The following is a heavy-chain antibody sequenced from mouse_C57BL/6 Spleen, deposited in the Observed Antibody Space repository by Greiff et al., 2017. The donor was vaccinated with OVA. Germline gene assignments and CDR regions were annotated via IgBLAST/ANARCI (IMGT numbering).Heavy chain of an antibody. J-gene: IGHJ2*01. CDR3: TETAQATGFDY. CDR2: IRLKSDNYAT. CDR1: GFTFSNYW. Sequence: EVKLEESGGGLVQPGGSMKLSCVASGFTFSNYWMNWVRQSPEKGLEWVAQIRLKSDNYATHYAESVKGRFTISRDDSKSSVYLQMNNLRAEDTGIYYCTETAQATGFDYWGQGTTLTVSS. D-gene: IGHD3-2*02. V-gene: IGHV6-3*01.